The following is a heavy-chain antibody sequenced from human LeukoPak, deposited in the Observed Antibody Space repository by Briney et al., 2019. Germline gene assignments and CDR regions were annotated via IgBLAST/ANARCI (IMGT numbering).Heavy chain of an antibody. V-gene: IGHV6-1*01. CDR2: TYYRSKWYN. CDR1: GDSVSRNTGS. D-gene: IGHD6-6*01. J-gene: IGHJ3*02. Sequence: SQTLSLTCAISGDSVSRNTGSWNWTRQSPSRGLEWLGRTYYRSKWYNDYAVSVRSRITINPGTSENQFSLQLTSVTPEDTAVYYCASQEKLQAHTFDIWGQGTMVTVSS. CDR3: ASQEKLQAHTFDI.